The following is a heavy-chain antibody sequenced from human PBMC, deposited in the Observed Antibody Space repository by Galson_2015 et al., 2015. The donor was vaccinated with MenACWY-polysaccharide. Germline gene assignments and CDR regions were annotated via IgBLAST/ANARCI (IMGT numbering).Heavy chain of an antibody. Sequence: SLRLSCAASGFTFSTYTMTWVRQAPGKGLEWVSSVSSGSGTIYYAESVKGRFTISRDDAQSSLYLQLNSLRDEDTAVYYCARVAYSSRTFDSWGQGILVTVSS. CDR2: VSSGSGTI. CDR1: GFTFSTYT. CDR3: ARVAYSSRTFDS. V-gene: IGHV3-48*02. J-gene: IGHJ4*02. D-gene: IGHD4-11*01.